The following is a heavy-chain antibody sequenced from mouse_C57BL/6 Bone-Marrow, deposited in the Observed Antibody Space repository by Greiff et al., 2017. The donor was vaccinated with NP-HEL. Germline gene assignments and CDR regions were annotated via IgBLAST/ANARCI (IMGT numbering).Heavy chain of an antibody. V-gene: IGHV5-17*01. Sequence: EVKLMESGGGLVKPGGSLKLSCAASGFTFSDYGMHWVRQAPEKGLEWVAYISSGSSTIYYADTVKGRFTISRDNAKNTLFLQMTSLRSEDTAMYYFARGGTPFDYWGQGTTLTVSS. CDR1: GFTFSDYG. J-gene: IGHJ2*01. CDR2: ISSGSSTI. CDR3: ARGGTPFDY. D-gene: IGHD1-1*01.